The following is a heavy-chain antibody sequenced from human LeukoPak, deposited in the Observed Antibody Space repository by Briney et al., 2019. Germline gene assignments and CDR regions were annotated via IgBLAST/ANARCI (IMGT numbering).Heavy chain of an antibody. CDR2: MNPNSGNT. CDR3: ARNGQQVRYFQH. D-gene: IGHD6-13*01. Sequence: ASVTVSCKASGYTFTNYDINWVRQAAGQGLEWMGWMNPNSGNTNYAQKFQGRVTMTRNTSISTAYMELSSLRSEDTAVYYCARNGQQVRYFQHWGQGTLVTVSS. J-gene: IGHJ1*01. CDR1: GYTFTNYD. V-gene: IGHV1-8*01.